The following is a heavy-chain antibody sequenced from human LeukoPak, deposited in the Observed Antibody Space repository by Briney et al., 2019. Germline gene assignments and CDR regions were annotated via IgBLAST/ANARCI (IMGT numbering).Heavy chain of an antibody. D-gene: IGHD3-22*01. J-gene: IGHJ4*02. V-gene: IGHV4-39*01. Sequence: SETLSLTCTVSGGSFSSGTYYWGWIRQPPGKGPEWIGSISYSGSTYYIPSLQSRVTISVDTSKNQFSLKLSSVTAADTAVYYCARHRESSGYSPFDYRGQGTLVTVSS. CDR3: ARHRESSGYSPFDY. CDR2: ISYSGST. CDR1: GGSFSSGTYY.